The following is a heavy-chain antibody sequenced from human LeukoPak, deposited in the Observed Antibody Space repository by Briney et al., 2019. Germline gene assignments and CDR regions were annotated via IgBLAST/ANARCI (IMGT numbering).Heavy chain of an antibody. J-gene: IGHJ4*02. V-gene: IGHV4-39*01. Sequence: SETLSLTCTVSGGSISSSSYYWGWIRQPPGKGLEWIGSIYYSGSTYYNPSLKSRVTISVDTSKNQFSLKLSSVTAADTAVYYCASLTLYDYVWGSYREPFGDYWGQGTLVTVSS. D-gene: IGHD3-16*02. CDR3: ASLTLYDYVWGSYREPFGDY. CDR1: GGSISSSSYY. CDR2: IYYSGST.